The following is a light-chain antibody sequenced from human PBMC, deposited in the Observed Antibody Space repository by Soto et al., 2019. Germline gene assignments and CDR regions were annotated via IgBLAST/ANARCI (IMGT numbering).Light chain of an antibody. CDR1: FSGIAVFNY. J-gene: IGLJ1*01. CDR3: KSYAGSNTYV. CDR2: QVT. Sequence: QSVLAQPASVSGSPGQSITISCTGSFSGIAVFNYVSWYQQYPGRAPKLLIYQVTSRASGVSHRFSGSKSGSTASLTISGLQPEDEAEYFCKSYAGSNTYVFGSGTKV. V-gene: IGLV2-14*01.